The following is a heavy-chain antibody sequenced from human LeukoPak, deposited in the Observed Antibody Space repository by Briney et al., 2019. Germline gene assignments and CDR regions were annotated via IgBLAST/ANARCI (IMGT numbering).Heavy chain of an antibody. Sequence: SVKVSCKASGGTFGGYAINWVRQAPGQGLQWVGGIIPMIGTTNFAQKFQGRVTITADASTSTAYMELNSLTSEDTAVYYCARDRAIPKADVFDIWGQGTMVTVSS. CDR3: ARDRAIPKADVFDI. CDR1: GGTFGGYA. J-gene: IGHJ3*02. V-gene: IGHV1-69*13. CDR2: IIPMIGTT.